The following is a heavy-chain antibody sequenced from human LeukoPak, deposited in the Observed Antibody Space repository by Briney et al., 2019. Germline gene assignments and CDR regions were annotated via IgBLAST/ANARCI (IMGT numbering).Heavy chain of an antibody. CDR2: IWYDGSNK. CDR3: ARDRGRGSGYHALLFDY. V-gene: IGHV3-33*08. J-gene: IGHJ4*02. D-gene: IGHD3-22*01. Sequence: GGSLRLSCAASGFTFSSYSMNWVRQAPGKGLEWVAVIWYDGSNKYYADSVKGRFTISRDNSKNTLYLQMNSLRAEDTAVYYCARDRGRGSGYHALLFDYWGQGTLVTVSS. CDR1: GFTFSSYS.